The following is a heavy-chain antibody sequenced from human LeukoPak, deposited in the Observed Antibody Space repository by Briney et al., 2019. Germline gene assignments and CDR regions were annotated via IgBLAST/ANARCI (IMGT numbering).Heavy chain of an antibody. J-gene: IGHJ4*02. D-gene: IGHD3-3*01. CDR1: GYTFTSYA. Sequence: ASVKVSRKASGYTFTSYAMHWVRQAPGQRLEWMGWINAGNGNTKYSQEFQGRVTITRDTSASTAYMELSSLRSEDMAVYYCARQKEYGVGYYFDYWGQGTLVTVSS. CDR2: INAGNGNT. CDR3: ARQKEYGVGYYFDY. V-gene: IGHV1-3*03.